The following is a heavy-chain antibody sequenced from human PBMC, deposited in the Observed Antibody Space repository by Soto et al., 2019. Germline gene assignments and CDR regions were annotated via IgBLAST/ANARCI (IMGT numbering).Heavy chain of an antibody. CDR1: GFTFGDYA. D-gene: IGHD1-26*01. CDR3: TRAVGYPGSDYYYMDV. V-gene: IGHV3-49*03. Sequence: GVLRLSCTASGFTFGDYAMSWFRQTPGKGLEWVGFIRSKAYGGTTEYAASVKGRFTISRDDSKSIAYLQMNSLKTEDTAVYYCTRAVGYPGSDYYYMDVWGKGTTVTVSS. CDR2: IRSKAYGGTT. J-gene: IGHJ6*03.